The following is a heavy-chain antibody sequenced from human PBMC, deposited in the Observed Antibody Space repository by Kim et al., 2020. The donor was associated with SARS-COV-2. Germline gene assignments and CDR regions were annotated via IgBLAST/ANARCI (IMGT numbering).Heavy chain of an antibody. Sequence: ASVKVSCKTSGYTFTSYGITWVRQAPGQGLEWMGWISHYDGKTDLAQKFQGRVTMTTDTSTNTAYMDLRSLRDDDTAVYYCARVYCTKSNCYESEYWGQGTLVTVSS. CDR3: ARVYCTKSNCYESEY. CDR1: GYTFTSYG. CDR2: ISHYDGKT. V-gene: IGHV1-18*01. J-gene: IGHJ4*02. D-gene: IGHD2-8*01.